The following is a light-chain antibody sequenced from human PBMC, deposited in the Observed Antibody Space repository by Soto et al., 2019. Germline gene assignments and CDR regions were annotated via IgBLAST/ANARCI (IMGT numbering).Light chain of an antibody. CDR2: DAS. CDR1: QGISSA. J-gene: IGKJ4*01. V-gene: IGKV1D-13*01. CDR3: QQFNNYPLT. Sequence: AIPLTQSLSSLSASVGARATITCRASQGISSALAWYQQKPGKAPKLLIYDASSLESGVPSRFSGSGSGTDFTLTISSLQPEDFATYYCQQFNNYPLTFGGGTKVDIK.